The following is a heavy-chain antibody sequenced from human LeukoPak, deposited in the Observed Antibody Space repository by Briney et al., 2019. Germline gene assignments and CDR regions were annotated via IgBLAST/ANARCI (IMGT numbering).Heavy chain of an antibody. CDR3: TREAGYCSSTSCYPFDY. D-gene: IGHD2-2*01. CDR2: IRSKAYGGTT. CDR1: GFTFGDYA. J-gene: IGHJ4*02. Sequence: GSLRLSCTASGFTFGDYAMSWFRQAPGKGLEWVGFIRSKAYGGTTEYAASVKGRFTISRDDSKSIAYLQMNSLKTEDTAVYYCTREAGYCSSTSCYPFDYWGQGTLVTVSS. V-gene: IGHV3-49*03.